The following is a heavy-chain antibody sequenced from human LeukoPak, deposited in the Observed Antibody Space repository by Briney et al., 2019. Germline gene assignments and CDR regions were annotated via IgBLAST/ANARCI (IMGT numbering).Heavy chain of an antibody. CDR2: ISRSGSTI. V-gene: IGHV3-11*01. J-gene: IGHJ6*03. Sequence: SGGSLRLSCATSGFTFSDYYMTWIRQAQGRGLEWLSYISRSGSTIYYVDSVKGRFTISRDNAKNSLYLQMASLRADDTAVYYCARASDYYDSSGTNYYYYYMDVWGNGTTVTVSS. D-gene: IGHD3-22*01. CDR3: ARASDYYDSSGTNYYYYYMDV. CDR1: GFTFSDYY.